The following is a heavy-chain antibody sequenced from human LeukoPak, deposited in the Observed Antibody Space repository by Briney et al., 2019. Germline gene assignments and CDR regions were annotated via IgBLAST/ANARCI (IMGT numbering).Heavy chain of an antibody. J-gene: IGHJ4*02. V-gene: IGHV4-39*01. Sequence: SGTLSLTCTVSGGSISSSSYYWGWIRQPPGKGLEWIGSIYYSGSTYYNPSLKSRVTISVDTSKNQFSLKLSSVTAADTAVYYCARLVESTAVASANEGGWGQGTLVTVSS. CDR3: ARLVESTAVASANEGG. CDR1: GGSISSSSYY. CDR2: IYYSGST. D-gene: IGHD6-19*01.